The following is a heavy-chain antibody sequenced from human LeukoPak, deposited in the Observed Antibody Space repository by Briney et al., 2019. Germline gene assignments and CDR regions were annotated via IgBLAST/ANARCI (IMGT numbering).Heavy chain of an antibody. CDR2: IRSKAYGGTT. J-gene: IGHJ4*02. Sequence: PGGSLRLSRTASGFTFGDYAMSWFRQAPGKGLEWVGFIRSKAYGGTTEYAASVKGRFTISRDDSKSIAYLQMNSLKTEDTAVYYCTRAMGIAVAGFDYWGQGTLVTVSS. D-gene: IGHD6-19*01. V-gene: IGHV3-49*03. CDR1: GFTFGDYA. CDR3: TRAMGIAVAGFDY.